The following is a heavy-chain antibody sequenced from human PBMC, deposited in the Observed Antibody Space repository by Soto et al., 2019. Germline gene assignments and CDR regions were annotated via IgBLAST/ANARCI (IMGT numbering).Heavy chain of an antibody. D-gene: IGHD3-10*01. J-gene: IGHJ5*02. CDR3: ARGARITMVRGVRNWFDP. V-gene: IGHV4-34*09. CDR2: INHSGST. CDR1: GGSFSGYY. Sequence: QVQLQESGPGLVKPSQTLSLTCAVYGGSFSGYYWSWIRQPPGKGLEWIGEINHSGSTNYNPSLKSRVTISVDTSKNQFSLKLSSVTAADTAVYYCARGARITMVRGVRNWFDPWGQGTLVTVSS.